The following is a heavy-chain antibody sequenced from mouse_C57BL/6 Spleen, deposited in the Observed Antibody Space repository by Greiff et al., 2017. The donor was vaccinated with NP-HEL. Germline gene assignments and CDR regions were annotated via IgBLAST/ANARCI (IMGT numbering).Heavy chain of an antibody. V-gene: IGHV3-1*01. CDR1: GYSITSGYD. D-gene: IGHD3-2*02. Sequence: DVQLVESGPGMVNPSQSLSLTCTVTGYSITSGYDWHWIRHFPGNKLEWMGYISYSGSTNYNPSLQIRISITHDTSKNHFFLKLHSLTTEDTATYYCARGGGLRLRGGAMDYWGQGTSVTVSS. CDR2: ISYSGST. CDR3: ARGGGLRLRGGAMDY. J-gene: IGHJ4*01.